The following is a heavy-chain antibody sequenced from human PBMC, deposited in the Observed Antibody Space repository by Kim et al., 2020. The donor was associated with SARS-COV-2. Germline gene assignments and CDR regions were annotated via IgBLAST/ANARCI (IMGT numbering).Heavy chain of an antibody. J-gene: IGHJ4*02. CDR3: ARQAVRGYSSSWGYFDY. D-gene: IGHD6-6*01. V-gene: IGHV4-39*01. Sequence: HKIRVTISVDTSKNQFSLKLSAVTAADTAVYYCARQAVRGYSSSWGYFDYWGQGTLVTVSS.